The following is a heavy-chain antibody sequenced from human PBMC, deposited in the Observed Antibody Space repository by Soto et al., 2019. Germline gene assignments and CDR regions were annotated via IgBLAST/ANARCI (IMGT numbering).Heavy chain of an antibody. CDR1: GFALTSPGMC. CDR2: IERDDDDK. CDR3: ARSIRGPRRFNGMDV. V-gene: IGHV2-70*13. D-gene: IGHD1-20*01. J-gene: IGHJ6*02. Sequence: SGPTLVNPTETLTVTCTFSGFALTSPGMCVSWIRQSPGKALEWLALIERDDDDKYYSTSLKTRLTISKDTRKNQVVLTMANMDPADTATYYCARSIRGPRRFNGMDVWGQGTTVTVSS.